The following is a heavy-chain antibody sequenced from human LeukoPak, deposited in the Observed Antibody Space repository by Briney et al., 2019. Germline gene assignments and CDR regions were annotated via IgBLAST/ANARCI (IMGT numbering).Heavy chain of an antibody. CDR1: GGSFSGYY. CDR3: ARGPAGGTSLRFFDS. D-gene: IGHD4-23*01. CDR2: INHSGST. Sequence: SETLSLTCAVYGGSFSGYYWSWIRQPPGKGLEWIGEINHSGSTNYNPSLTSRVTISVDTSKNQFSLKLSSVTAADTAVYYCARGPAGGTSLRFFDSGGKGPLVTVSP. J-gene: IGHJ4*02. V-gene: IGHV4-34*01.